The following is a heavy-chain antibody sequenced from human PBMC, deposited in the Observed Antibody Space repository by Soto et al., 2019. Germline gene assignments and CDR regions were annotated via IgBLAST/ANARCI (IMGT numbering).Heavy chain of an antibody. J-gene: IGHJ5*02. D-gene: IGHD3-22*01. Sequence: PWGSLRLSCAASGFTFSSYGMHCVRQAPCKGLEWVAVIWYDVSNKYYADSVKGRFTISRDNSKNTLYLQMNSLRAEDTAVYYCARESGYYYDSSGFHAWGQGTLVTVSS. CDR2: IWYDVSNK. CDR3: ARESGYYYDSSGFHA. CDR1: GFTFSSYG. V-gene: IGHV3-33*01.